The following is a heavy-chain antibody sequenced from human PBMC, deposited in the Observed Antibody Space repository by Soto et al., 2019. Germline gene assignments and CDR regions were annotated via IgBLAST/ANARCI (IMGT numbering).Heavy chain of an antibody. J-gene: IGHJ4*02. Sequence: PGGSLRLSCAASGFTFSSYSMNWVRQAPGKGLEWVSNISGSGGTTYYTDFVKGRFTISRDNSKNTLYLQMSSLRAEDTAVYYCVKGSDCSSFSCFARIDYWGQGTLVTVSS. CDR1: GFTFSSYS. CDR3: VKGSDCSSFSCFARIDY. D-gene: IGHD2-2*01. V-gene: IGHV3-23*01. CDR2: ISGSGGTT.